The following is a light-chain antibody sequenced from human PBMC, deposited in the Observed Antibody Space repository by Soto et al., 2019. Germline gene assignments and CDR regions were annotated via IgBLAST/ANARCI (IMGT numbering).Light chain of an antibody. CDR2: TAS. CDR3: QQRHSYPIT. Sequence: DIQLTQSPSFLSASVGDRVTVTCRASQDISSYLALYQQKPGKAPKLLIHTASTLQSGVPSRFSGSGSGAEFTLTISSLQPDDFATYYCQQRHSYPITFGQGTRLDIK. J-gene: IGKJ5*01. V-gene: IGKV1-9*01. CDR1: QDISSY.